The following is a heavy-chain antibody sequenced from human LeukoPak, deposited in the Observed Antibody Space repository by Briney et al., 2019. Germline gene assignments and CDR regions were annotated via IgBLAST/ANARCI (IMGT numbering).Heavy chain of an antibody. CDR3: ARVEAAYDAFDI. CDR2: IYRDGST. Sequence: GGSLRLSCIASEFTVSSNYMSWVRQAPGKGLEWVSIIYRDGSTYYADSVKGRFTISRDNSKNTVYLQMNSLRAEDTAVYYCARVEAAYDAFDIWGQRTMLTVSS. V-gene: IGHV3-53*01. J-gene: IGHJ3*02. CDR1: EFTVSSNY. D-gene: IGHD6-25*01.